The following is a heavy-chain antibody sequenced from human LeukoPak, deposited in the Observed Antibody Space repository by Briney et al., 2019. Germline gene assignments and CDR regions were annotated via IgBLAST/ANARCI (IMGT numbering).Heavy chain of an antibody. CDR1: GVTFSFYA. V-gene: IGHV3-23*01. Sequence: GGSLRLSCAASGVTFSFYAMSWVRQAPGKGLEWVSAISGSGGGTFYADSVKGRFTISRDSSKNTLYLQMNSLRAEDTALYYCAKPAYCGGDCSSYYFDYWGQGTLVTVSS. J-gene: IGHJ4*02. CDR2: ISGSGGGT. CDR3: AKPAYCGGDCSSYYFDY. D-gene: IGHD2-21*02.